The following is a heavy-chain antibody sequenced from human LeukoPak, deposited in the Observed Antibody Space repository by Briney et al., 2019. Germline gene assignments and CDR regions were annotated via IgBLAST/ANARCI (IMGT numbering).Heavy chain of an antibody. D-gene: IGHD2-2*01. CDR3: ASEYQLLYFDY. Sequence: RTGGSLRLSCAASGFTFSSYAMSWVRQAPGKGLEWVSAISGSGGSTYYADSVKGRFTVSRDNSKNTLYLQMNSLRAEDTAVYYCASEYQLLYFDYWGQGTLVTVSS. CDR1: GFTFSSYA. V-gene: IGHV3-23*01. CDR2: ISGSGGST. J-gene: IGHJ4*02.